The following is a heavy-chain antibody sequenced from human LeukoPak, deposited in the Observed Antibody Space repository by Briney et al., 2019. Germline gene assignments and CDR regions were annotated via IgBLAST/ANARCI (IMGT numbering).Heavy chain of an antibody. D-gene: IGHD4-17*01. CDR1: GYTFTKNF. CDR3: ARDDYGDLQYFEN. V-gene: IGHV1-2*02. J-gene: IGHJ4*02. Sequence: ASVKVSCKASGYTFTKNFLHWVRQAPGQGLEWMGWINPNDGGALYAQKFRGRVTMTTDTSITTAYMEMSTLTSGDTAVYYCARDDYGDLQYFENWGQGTLVTVSS. CDR2: INPNDGGA.